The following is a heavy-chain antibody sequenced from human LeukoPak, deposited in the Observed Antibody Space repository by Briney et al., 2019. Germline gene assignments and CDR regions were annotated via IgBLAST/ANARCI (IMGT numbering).Heavy chain of an antibody. CDR1: GFTFSNYA. D-gene: IGHD3-22*01. V-gene: IGHV3-23*01. CDR3: AKGYYYDSTEYFQH. CDR2: ISGSGGST. Sequence: GGSLRLSCEASGFTFSNYAMSWVRQAPGKGLEWVSAISGSGGSTYYADSVKGRFTISRDNSKNTLYLQMNSLRAEDTAVYYCAKGYYYDSTEYFQHWGQGTLVTVSS. J-gene: IGHJ1*01.